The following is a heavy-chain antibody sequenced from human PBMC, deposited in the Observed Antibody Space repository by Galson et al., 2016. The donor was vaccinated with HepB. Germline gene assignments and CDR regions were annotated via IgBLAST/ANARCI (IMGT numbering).Heavy chain of an antibody. CDR3: ARDDATDGPIILDY. Sequence: SVKVSCKASGYSFKTYGIHWVRQAPGQGPEWMGWINDGDGSTLHSQRFQGRVTFTRDTSASTAYMELSSLIFEDTAVYFCARDDATDGPIILDYWGQGTLVTVSS. J-gene: IGHJ4*02. CDR1: GYSFKTYG. CDR2: INDGDGST. V-gene: IGHV1-3*01. D-gene: IGHD3/OR15-3a*01.